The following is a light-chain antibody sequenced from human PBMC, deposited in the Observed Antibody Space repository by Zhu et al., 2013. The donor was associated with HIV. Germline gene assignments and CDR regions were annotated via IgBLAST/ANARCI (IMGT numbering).Light chain of an antibody. Sequence: SYELTQPPSVSVSPGQTASITCSGDKLGDKYACWYQQKPGQSPVLVIYQDSKRPSGIPERFSGSKSGTSASLAITGLQAEDEADYYCQSYDSSLSGSVVFGGGTKLTVL. J-gene: IGLJ2*01. CDR2: QDS. CDR1: KLGDKY. V-gene: IGLV3-1*01. CDR3: QSYDSSLSGSVV.